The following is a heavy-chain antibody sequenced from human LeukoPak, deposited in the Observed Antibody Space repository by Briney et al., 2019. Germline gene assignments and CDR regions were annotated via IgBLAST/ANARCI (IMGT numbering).Heavy chain of an antibody. V-gene: IGHV1-2*02. CDR2: INPNSGGT. CDR1: GYTFTGYY. Sequence: GASVKVSCKASGYTFTGYYMHWVRQAPGQGLEWMGWINPNSGGTNYAQKFQGRVTMTRDTSISTAYMELSRLRSDDTAVYYCARDMTLPYYYGSGITYYYYMDVWGKGTTVTISS. J-gene: IGHJ6*03. CDR3: ARDMTLPYYYGSGITYYYYMDV. D-gene: IGHD3-10*01.